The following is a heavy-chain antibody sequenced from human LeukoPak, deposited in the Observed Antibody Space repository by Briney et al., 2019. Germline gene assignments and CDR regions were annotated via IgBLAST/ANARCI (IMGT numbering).Heavy chain of an antibody. V-gene: IGHV3-53*01. Sequence: PGGSLRLSCAASGFTFSSYAMSWVRQAPGKGLEWVSVIYSGGSTYYADSVKGRFTISRDNSKNTLYLQMNSLRAEDTAVYYCARDLAAAGVDYWGQGTLVTVSS. CDR2: IYSGGST. CDR3: ARDLAAAGVDY. CDR1: GFTFSSYA. J-gene: IGHJ4*02. D-gene: IGHD6-13*01.